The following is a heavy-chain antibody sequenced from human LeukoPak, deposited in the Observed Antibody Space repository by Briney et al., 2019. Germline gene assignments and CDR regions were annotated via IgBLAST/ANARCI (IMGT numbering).Heavy chain of an antibody. V-gene: IGHV3-7*01. CDR1: GFIFSSYW. CDR3: GRVGAYYGSGSYSDY. J-gene: IGHJ4*02. Sequence: PGGSLRLSCAASGFIFSSYWMSWVRQAPGKGLEWVANINQDGSQKYHVDSVKGRFTISRDNAKKSLYLQMNSLRAEDTAVYYCGRVGAYYGSGSYSDYWGQGTLVTVSS. CDR2: INQDGSQK. D-gene: IGHD3-10*01.